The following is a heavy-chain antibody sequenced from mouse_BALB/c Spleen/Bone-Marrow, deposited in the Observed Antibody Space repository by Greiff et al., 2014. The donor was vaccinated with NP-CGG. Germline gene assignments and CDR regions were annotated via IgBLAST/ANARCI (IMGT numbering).Heavy chain of an antibody. J-gene: IGHJ3*01. V-gene: IGHV1S41*01. Sequence: DLVKPGAPVKLSCKASGYTFTSYWINWIKQRPGQGLEWIGRIPPGSGTTYYNEMFKGKATLTVDTSSTTAYIQLSSLSSEDSAVYFCARGSYYYGSSSPWFAYWGQGTLVTVSA. CDR1: GYTFTSYW. D-gene: IGHD1-1*01. CDR3: ARGSYYYGSSSPWFAY. CDR2: IPPGSGTT.